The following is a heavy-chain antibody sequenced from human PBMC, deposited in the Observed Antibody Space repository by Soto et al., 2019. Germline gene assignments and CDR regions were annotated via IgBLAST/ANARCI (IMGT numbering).Heavy chain of an antibody. J-gene: IGHJ4*02. CDR3: ARAGRSSSKKVFDY. D-gene: IGHD2-2*01. CDR1: GGSISGYY. CDR2: IYYSGSP. Sequence: PSETLSLTCTVSGGSISGYYWSWIRQPPGKGLEWIGYIYYSGSPNYNPSLKSRVTISVDTSQNQFSLKLSSVTAADTAVYYCARAGRSSSKKVFDYCGQGKLVTVSS. V-gene: IGHV4-59*01.